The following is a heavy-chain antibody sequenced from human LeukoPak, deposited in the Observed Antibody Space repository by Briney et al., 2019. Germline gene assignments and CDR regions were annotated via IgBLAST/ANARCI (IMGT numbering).Heavy chain of an antibody. CDR1: GGTFSRYA. D-gene: IGHD3-22*01. Sequence: SVKVSSTASGGTFSRYAISWVRQAPGQRLEWMGGIIPILGTANYAQKFQGRVTITTDESTSTACMELSSLRSEDTAVYYCARGSVTMMYNWFDPWGQGTLVTVSS. J-gene: IGHJ5*02. CDR2: IIPILGTA. V-gene: IGHV1-69*05. CDR3: ARGSVTMMYNWFDP.